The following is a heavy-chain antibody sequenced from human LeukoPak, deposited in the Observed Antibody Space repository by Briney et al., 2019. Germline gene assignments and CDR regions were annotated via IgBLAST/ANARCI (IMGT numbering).Heavy chain of an antibody. J-gene: IGHJ4*02. D-gene: IGHD3-22*01. CDR2: ISGSGGTT. Sequence: GGSLRPSCAASGFTFSNYVMSWVRQAPGKGLEWVSSISGSGGTTYYADSVKGRFTISRDSSKNSLYLQMNSRRAEDTALYYCARGADSSGYLSGYWGQGTLVTVSS. CDR1: GFTFSNYV. V-gene: IGHV3-23*01. CDR3: ARGADSSGYLSGY.